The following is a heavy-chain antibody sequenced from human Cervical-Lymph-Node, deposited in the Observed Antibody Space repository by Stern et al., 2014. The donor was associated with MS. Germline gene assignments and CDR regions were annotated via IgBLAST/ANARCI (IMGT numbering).Heavy chain of an antibody. J-gene: IGHJ4*02. CDR1: GFTFDDYA. Sequence: EVQLVESGGDLVQPGRSLRLSCAAFGFTFDDYAMHWVRQAPGKGLEWVAGISWNSGTIGYAGSVKGRFTTSRDNAYSSLYLQMNSLSPENTPFFSCERNKTASSAYFAYWGQGTLVTVSS. D-gene: IGHD3-10*01. V-gene: IGHV3-9*01. CDR3: ERNKTASSAYFAY. CDR2: ISWNSGTI.